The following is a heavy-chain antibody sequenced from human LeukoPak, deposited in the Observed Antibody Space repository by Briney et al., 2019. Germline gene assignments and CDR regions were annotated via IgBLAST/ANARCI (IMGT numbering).Heavy chain of an antibody. Sequence: GASVKVSCKASGYTFTSYGISWVRQAPGQGLEWMGWISAYNGNTNYAQKLQGRVTMTTDTSTSTAYMGLRSLRSDDTAVYYCARDRPYDFWSGYSRFDYWGQGTLVTVSS. CDR2: ISAYNGNT. CDR3: ARDRPYDFWSGYSRFDY. D-gene: IGHD3-3*01. V-gene: IGHV1-18*01. CDR1: GYTFTSYG. J-gene: IGHJ4*02.